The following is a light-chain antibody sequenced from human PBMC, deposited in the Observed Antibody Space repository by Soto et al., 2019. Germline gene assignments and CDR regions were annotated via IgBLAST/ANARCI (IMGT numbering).Light chain of an antibody. CDR3: SLYTSENTYV. CDR1: SSDIGAFDY. J-gene: IGLJ1*01. Sequence: QSVLTQPASVSGSPGQSITFSCSGTSSDIGAFDYVSWYQQLPGKVPKLIIFEARNRPSGVPDRFSGSKSGNTASLTISGLQAADEADYYCSLYTSENTYVFGTGTKVTVL. CDR2: EAR. V-gene: IGLV2-14*01.